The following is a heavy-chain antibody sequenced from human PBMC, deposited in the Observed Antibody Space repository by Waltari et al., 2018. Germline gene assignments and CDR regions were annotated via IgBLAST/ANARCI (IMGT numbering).Heavy chain of an antibody. J-gene: IGHJ5*02. V-gene: IGHV3-30*18. CDR2: ISYDGSNK. CDR1: GFTFSSYG. Sequence: VQLVESGGGVVQPGRSLRLYCAASGFTFSSYGMHWVRQATGKGLEWVAVISYDGSNKSYADSVKGRFTISRDNSKNTLYLQMNSLRADDTAVYYCAKDRRGAFEGPPYDPWGQGTLVTVSS. CDR3: AKDRRGAFEGPPYDP. D-gene: IGHD3-3*02.